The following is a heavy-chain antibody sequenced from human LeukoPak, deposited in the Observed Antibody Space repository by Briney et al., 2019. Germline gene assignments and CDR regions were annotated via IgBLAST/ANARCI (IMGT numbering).Heavy chain of an antibody. CDR1: GGSISSNY. CDR3: ARGTQYSSSWYYFDY. CDR2: IHHRGST. Sequence: SETLSLTCTVSGGSISSNYWTWIRQPPGKGLEWIGYIHHRGSTYYNPSLTSRVTISVDTSKNQFSLKLSSVTAADTAVFYCARGTQYSSSWYYFDYWGQGILDTVSS. V-gene: IGHV4-59*01. D-gene: IGHD6-13*01. J-gene: IGHJ4*02.